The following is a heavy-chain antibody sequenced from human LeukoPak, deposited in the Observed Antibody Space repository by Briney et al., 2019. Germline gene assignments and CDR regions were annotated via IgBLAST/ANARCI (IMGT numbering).Heavy chain of an antibody. D-gene: IGHD1-26*01. V-gene: IGHV3-9*01. CDR1: GFTFDDYA. CDR2: ISWNSGSI. Sequence: GRSLRLSCAASGFTFDDYAMHWVRQAPGKGLEWVSGISWNSGSIGYADSVKGRLTISRDNAKNSLYLQMNSLRAEDTALYYCAKQRGWELLWRGDAFDIWGQGTMVTVSS. J-gene: IGHJ3*02. CDR3: AKQRGWELLWRGDAFDI.